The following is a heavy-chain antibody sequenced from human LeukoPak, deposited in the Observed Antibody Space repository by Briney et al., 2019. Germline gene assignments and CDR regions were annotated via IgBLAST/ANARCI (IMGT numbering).Heavy chain of an antibody. CDR2: INPNSGGT. J-gene: IGHJ4*02. Sequence: ASVKVSCKASGYTFTGDYIHWVRQAPGQGLEWMGWINPNSGGTNYAQKFQGRVTMTRDTSISTAYMELSRLRSDDTAVYYCARGSPGGYSFDYWAQGTLVTVSS. CDR1: GYTFTGDY. V-gene: IGHV1-2*02. D-gene: IGHD3-10*01. CDR3: ARGSPGGYSFDY.